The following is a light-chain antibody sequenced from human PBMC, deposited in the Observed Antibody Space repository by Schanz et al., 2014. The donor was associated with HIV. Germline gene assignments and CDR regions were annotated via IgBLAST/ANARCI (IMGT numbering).Light chain of an antibody. Sequence: QSALTQPASVSGSPGQSISISCTGTSGDVGSYNYVSWYQQHPGKAPKLMIYDVSNRPSGVSNRFSGSKSGNTASLTISGLQVEDEADYYCCSYAGSSTLVFGGGTQLTVL. CDR2: DVS. CDR1: SGDVGSYNY. CDR3: CSYAGSSTLV. J-gene: IGLJ2*01. V-gene: IGLV2-14*03.